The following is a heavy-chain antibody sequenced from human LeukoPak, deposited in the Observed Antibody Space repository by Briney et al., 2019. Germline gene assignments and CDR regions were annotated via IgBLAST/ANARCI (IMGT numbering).Heavy chain of an antibody. CDR1: GYSFTSYW. CDR3: ARQAEYSYGYSPGY. CDR2: IYPGDSDT. V-gene: IGHV5-51*01. Sequence: GESLKISCKGSGYSFTSYWIGWVRQMPGKGLEWMGSIYPGDSDTRYNPSFQGQVTISVDKSISTAYVQWSSMKPSETAMYYCARQAEYSYGYSPGYWGQGTLVTVSS. D-gene: IGHD5-18*01. J-gene: IGHJ4*02.